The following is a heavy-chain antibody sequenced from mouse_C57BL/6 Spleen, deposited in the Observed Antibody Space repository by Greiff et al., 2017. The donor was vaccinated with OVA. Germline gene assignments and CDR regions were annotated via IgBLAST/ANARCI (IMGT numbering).Heavy chain of an antibody. D-gene: IGHD1-1*01. CDR2: IDPSDSYT. V-gene: IGHV1-69*01. CDR1: GYTFTSYW. CDR3: ARGYGSSYVSFDY. J-gene: IGHJ2*01. Sequence: QVQLQQSGAELVMPGASVKLSCKASGYTFTSYWMHWVKQRPGQGLEWIGEIDPSDSYTNYNQKFKGKSTLTVDKSSSTAYMQLSSLTSEDSAVYYCARGYGSSYVSFDYWGQGTTLTVSS.